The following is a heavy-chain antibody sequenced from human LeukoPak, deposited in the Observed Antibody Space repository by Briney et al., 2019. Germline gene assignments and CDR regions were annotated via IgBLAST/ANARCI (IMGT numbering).Heavy chain of an antibody. V-gene: IGHV1-69*05. D-gene: IGHD3-3*01. CDR3: AREVGVRYFDY. CDR1: GGTFSSYA. Sequence: SVKVSCKASGGTFSSYAISWVRQAPGQGLEWMGRIIPIFGTANYAQKFQGRVTITTDESTSTAYMELSSLGSEDTAVYYCAREVGVRYFDYWGQGTLVTVSS. CDR2: IIPIFGTA. J-gene: IGHJ4*02.